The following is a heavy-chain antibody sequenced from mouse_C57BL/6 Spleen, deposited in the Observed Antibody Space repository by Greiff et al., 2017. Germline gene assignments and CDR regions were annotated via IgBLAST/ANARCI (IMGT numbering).Heavy chain of an antibody. CDR2: INYDGSST. D-gene: IGHD1-1*01. Sequence: EVKLMESEGGLVQPGSSMKLSCTASGFTFSDYYMAWVRQVPEKGLEWVANINYDGSSTYYLDSLKSRFIISRDNAKNILYLQMSSLKSEDTATYYCARGNYGKGAMDYWGQGTSVTVSS. J-gene: IGHJ4*01. CDR1: GFTFSDYY. CDR3: ARGNYGKGAMDY. V-gene: IGHV5-16*01.